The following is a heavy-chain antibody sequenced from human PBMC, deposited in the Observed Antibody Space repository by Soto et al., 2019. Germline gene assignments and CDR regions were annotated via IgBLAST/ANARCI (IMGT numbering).Heavy chain of an antibody. CDR2: ISASNGNT. J-gene: IGHJ4*02. CDR3: AMEYYYGTGGAY. CDR1: GYTFTIYV. V-gene: IGHV1-18*01. D-gene: IGHD3-10*01. Sequence: QVQLVQSGAEVKNPGASVKVSCKASGYTFTIYVISWVRQAPGQGLEWMGWISASNGNTNYAQKLQGRVTMTTDTSTSTAYMALRILRSADTAVYYCAMEYYYGTGGAYWGQGTLVTVSS.